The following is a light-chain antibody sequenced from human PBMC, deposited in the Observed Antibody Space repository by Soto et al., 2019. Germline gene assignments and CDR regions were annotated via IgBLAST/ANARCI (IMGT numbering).Light chain of an antibody. CDR3: SSYTRSTTVV. V-gene: IGLV2-14*01. J-gene: IGLJ2*01. CDR2: DVS. Sequence: QSALTQPASVSGSPGQSITISCTGTSSDVGGYNYVSWYQQHPGKAPKLMIYDVSNRPSGVSNRFSGSKSGNTASLTISGLQGEDEADYYCSSYTRSTTVVFGGGTKVTVL. CDR1: SSDVGGYNY.